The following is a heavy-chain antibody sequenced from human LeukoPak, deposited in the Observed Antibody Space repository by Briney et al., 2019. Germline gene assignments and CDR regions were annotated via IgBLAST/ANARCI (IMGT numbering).Heavy chain of an antibody. CDR1: GFTFSSYS. V-gene: IGHV3-21*01. J-gene: IGHJ4*02. CDR3: ARVYCSGGSCTFDY. CDR2: ISSSSSYI. D-gene: IGHD2-15*01. Sequence: PGRSLRLSCAASGFTFSSYSMNWARQAPGKGLEWVSSISSSSSYIYYADSVKGRFTISRDNAKNSLYLQMNSLRAEDTAVYYCARVYCSGGSCTFDYWGQGTLVTVSS.